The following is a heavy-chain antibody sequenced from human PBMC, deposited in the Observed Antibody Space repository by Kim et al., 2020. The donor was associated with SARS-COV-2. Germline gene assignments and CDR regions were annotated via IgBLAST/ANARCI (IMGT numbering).Heavy chain of an antibody. CDR2: IKSKTDGGTT. J-gene: IGHJ5*02. Sequence: GGSLRLSCAASGFTFSNAWMSWVRQAPGKGLEWVGRIKSKTDGGTTDYAAPVKGRFTISRDDSKNTLYLQMNSLKTEDTAVYYCTTERNLLWFGELTSIWFDPWGQGTLVTVSS. CDR3: TTERNLLWFGELTSIWFDP. CDR1: GFTFSNAW. D-gene: IGHD3-10*01. V-gene: IGHV3-15*01.